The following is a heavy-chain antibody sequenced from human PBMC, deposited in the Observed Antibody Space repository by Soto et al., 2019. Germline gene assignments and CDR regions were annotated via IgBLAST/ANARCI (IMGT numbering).Heavy chain of an antibody. Sequence: GASVKVSCKASGGTFSSYAISWLRQAPGQGLEWMGGIIPIFGTANYAQKFQGRVTITADESTSTAYMELSSLRSEDTAVYYCARAGDCSSTSCYRDYYYGMDVWGQGTTVTVSS. J-gene: IGHJ6*02. CDR3: ARAGDCSSTSCYRDYYYGMDV. CDR1: GGTFSSYA. CDR2: IIPIFGTA. D-gene: IGHD2-2*02. V-gene: IGHV1-69*13.